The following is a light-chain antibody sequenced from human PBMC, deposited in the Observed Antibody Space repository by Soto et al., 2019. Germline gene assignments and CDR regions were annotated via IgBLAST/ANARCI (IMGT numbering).Light chain of an antibody. Sequence: DIPMTQSPSTLSASVGDRVTITCRASQSIGSYLAWYQQKPGKAPKLLISKASSLESGVPSSFSGSRSGTEFTLTISSLQPDDVATYYCQQYTDYPLTFGGGTKVEIK. CDR1: QSIGSY. J-gene: IGKJ4*01. CDR3: QQYTDYPLT. V-gene: IGKV1-5*03. CDR2: KAS.